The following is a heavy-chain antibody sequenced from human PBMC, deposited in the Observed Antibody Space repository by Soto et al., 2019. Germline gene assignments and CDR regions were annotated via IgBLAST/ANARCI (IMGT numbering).Heavy chain of an antibody. CDR3: AKELRGYYYGSGSYYSPITPLDY. D-gene: IGHD3-10*01. V-gene: IGHV3-30*18. CDR1: GFTFSSYG. Sequence: GGSLRLSCAASGFTFSSYGMHWVRQAPGKGLEWVAVISYDGSNKYHADSVKGRFTISRDNSKNTLYLQMNSLRAEDTAVYYCAKELRGYYYGSGSYYSPITPLDYWGQGTLVTVSS. J-gene: IGHJ4*02. CDR2: ISYDGSNK.